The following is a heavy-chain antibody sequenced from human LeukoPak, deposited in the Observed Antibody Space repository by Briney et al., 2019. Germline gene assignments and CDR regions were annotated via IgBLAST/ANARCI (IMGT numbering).Heavy chain of an antibody. CDR3: AKSDSQGYSYGYDAFDI. D-gene: IGHD5-18*01. CDR1: GFTFSSYG. Sequence: GGSLRLSCAASGFTFSSYGMHWVRQAPGKELEWVAVISYDGSNKYYADSVKGRFTISRDNSKNTLYLQMNSLRAEDTAVYYCAKSDSQGYSYGYDAFDIWGQGTMVTVSS. CDR2: ISYDGSNK. V-gene: IGHV3-30*18. J-gene: IGHJ3*02.